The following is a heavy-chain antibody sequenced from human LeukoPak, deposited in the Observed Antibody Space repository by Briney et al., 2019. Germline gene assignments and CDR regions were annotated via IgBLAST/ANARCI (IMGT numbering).Heavy chain of an antibody. CDR1: GFTFSSYW. J-gene: IGHJ6*03. Sequence: GGSLRLSCAASGFTFSSYWMSWVRQAPGKGLEWVANIKQDGSEKYYVDSVKGRFTISRDNAKNSLYLQMNSLRAEDTAVYYCARVIFGALIYYYYYMDVRGKGTTVTVSS. CDR2: IKQDGSEK. CDR3: ARVIFGALIYYYYYMDV. D-gene: IGHD3-3*01. V-gene: IGHV3-7*01.